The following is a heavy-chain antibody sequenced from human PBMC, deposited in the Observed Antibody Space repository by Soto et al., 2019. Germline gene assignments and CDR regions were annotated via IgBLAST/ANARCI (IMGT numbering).Heavy chain of an antibody. D-gene: IGHD6-13*01. V-gene: IGHV3-23*01. CDR3: VKDWTGSTCPCMDV. J-gene: IGHJ6*02. CDR1: GFKFSDYA. Sequence: EVHLLESGGGLVQPGGSLRLSCAASGFKFSDYAMTWVRQAPGKGLEWVSTISGGDERTYYADSVKGRFSISRDNPRNTVYLQINNLRAEDTALYHCVKDWTGSTCPCMDVWGQGTTVTVSS. CDR2: ISGGDERT.